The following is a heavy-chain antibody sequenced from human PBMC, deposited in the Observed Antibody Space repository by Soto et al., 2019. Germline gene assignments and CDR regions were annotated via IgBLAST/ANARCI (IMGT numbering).Heavy chain of an antibody. CDR3: ASSVVTYNWFDP. D-gene: IGHD2-15*01. Sequence: SETLSLTCTVSGGSISCGGYYWSLVRQHPGKGLEWIGYIYYSGSTYYNPSLKSRVTISVDTCKNQFSLKLSSVTAADTAVYYCASSVVTYNWFDPWGQGTLVTVSS. CDR1: GGSISCGGYY. J-gene: IGHJ5*02. CDR2: IYYSGST. V-gene: IGHV4-31*03.